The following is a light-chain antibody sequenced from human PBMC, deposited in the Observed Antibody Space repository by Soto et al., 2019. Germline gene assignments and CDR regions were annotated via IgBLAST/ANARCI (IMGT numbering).Light chain of an antibody. CDR2: GAS. V-gene: IGKV3-20*01. CDR1: QSVSSR. CDR3: QQYGSSPIT. J-gene: IGKJ5*01. Sequence: EIVLTNSPCSLSFSPDERATLSCMASQSVSSRLAWYQQKPGQAPRLLISGASSRATGIPDRFSGSGSATDFTLTISRLEPEDFALYYCQQYGSSPITFGQGTRLEIK.